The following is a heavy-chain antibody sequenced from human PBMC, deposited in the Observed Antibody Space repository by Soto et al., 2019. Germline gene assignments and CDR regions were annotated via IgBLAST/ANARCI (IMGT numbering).Heavy chain of an antibody. D-gene: IGHD1-1*01. CDR2: ISAHNGNT. CDR1: GYTFTSYG. Sequence: QVHLVQSGAEVKKPGASVKVSCKGSGYTFTSYGITWVRQAPGQGLEWMGWISAHNGNTDYAQKLQGRVTVTRDTSTSTAYMELRSLRSDDTDVYYCARGRYGDYWGKGALVTVSS. J-gene: IGHJ4*02. CDR3: ARGRYGDY. V-gene: IGHV1-18*01.